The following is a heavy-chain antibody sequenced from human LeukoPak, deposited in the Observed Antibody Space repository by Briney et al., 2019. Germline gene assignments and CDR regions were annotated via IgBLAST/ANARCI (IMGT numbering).Heavy chain of an antibody. Sequence: GGSLRLSCAASGFTFSSYAMSLVRQAPGKGLEWVSAISGSGGSTYYADSVKGRFTISRDNSKNTLYLQMNSLRAEDTAVYYCANDRGRNSHRTVDYWGQGTLVTVSS. CDR2: ISGSGGST. J-gene: IGHJ4*02. CDR1: GFTFSSYA. D-gene: IGHD1-26*01. CDR3: ANDRGRNSHRTVDY. V-gene: IGHV3-23*01.